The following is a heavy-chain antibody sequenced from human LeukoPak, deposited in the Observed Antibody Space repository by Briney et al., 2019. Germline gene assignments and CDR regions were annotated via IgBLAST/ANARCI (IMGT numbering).Heavy chain of an antibody. CDR3: ARITEYKKNNRFGYHYYYMDV. J-gene: IGHJ6*03. CDR1: GGSISSVSYY. Sequence: TLSLTCTVSGGSISSVSYYWSWIRQPAGNGLEWIGRIYISGSTNYNSSPKSRVTISVDTSKNQFSLKLSSVTAADTAVYYCARITEYKKNNRFGYHYYYMDVWGKGTTVTVSS. V-gene: IGHV4-61*02. CDR2: IYISGST. D-gene: IGHD1/OR15-1a*01.